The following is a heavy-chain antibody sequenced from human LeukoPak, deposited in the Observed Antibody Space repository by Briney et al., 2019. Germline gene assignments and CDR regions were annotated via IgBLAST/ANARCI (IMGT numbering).Heavy chain of an antibody. CDR1: GFTFSGPP. CDR2: IKTKAATYAT. J-gene: IGHJ2*01. CDR3: TGSDRPGWFFDL. D-gene: IGHD6-19*01. Sequence: GGSLKLSCAASGFTFSGPPIHWVRQASGKGLEWIGRIKTKAATYATAYAASVKGRFTVSRDDSETTAYLQMNSLKTEDTAVYYCTGSDRPGWFFDLWGRGTLVTVSS. V-gene: IGHV3-73*01.